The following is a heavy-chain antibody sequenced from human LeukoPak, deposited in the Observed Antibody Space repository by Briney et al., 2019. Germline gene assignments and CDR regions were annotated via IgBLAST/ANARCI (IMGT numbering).Heavy chain of an antibody. D-gene: IGHD3-3*01. J-gene: IGHJ5*02. CDR2: INPSGGRT. Sequence: ASVKVSCKASGYTFSSYNIHWVRQAPGQGLEWMGVINPSGGRTTYAQNFQGRVTMTRDTSTSTVYMELSSLRSEDTAVYYCARDSTIFGLVIGFDPWGQGTLVTVSS. CDR3: ARDSTIFGLVIGFDP. V-gene: IGHV1-46*01. CDR1: GYTFSSYN.